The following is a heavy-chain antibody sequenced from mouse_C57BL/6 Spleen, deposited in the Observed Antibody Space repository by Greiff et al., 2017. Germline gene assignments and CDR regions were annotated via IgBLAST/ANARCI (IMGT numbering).Heavy chain of an antibody. J-gene: IGHJ4*01. CDR1: GYTFTSYW. Sequence: QVQLQQPGAELVLPGASVKLSCKASGYTFTSYWMHWVKQRPGQGLEWIGEIDPSASYTNSNQKFKGKSTLTVAKSSSTAYMQFSSLTSEDAAVYYCARYVTSASCALDYWGQGTSVTVSS. CDR2: IDPSASYT. V-gene: IGHV1-69*01. CDR3: ARYVTSASCALDY. D-gene: IGHD1-2*01.